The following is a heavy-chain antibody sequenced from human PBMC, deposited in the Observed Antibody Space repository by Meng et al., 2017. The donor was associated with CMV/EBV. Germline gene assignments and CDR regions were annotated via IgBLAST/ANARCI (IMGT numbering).Heavy chain of an antibody. CDR3: ARGHPVYDYVWGSYPTPLGYFDY. CDR2: IYYSGST. CDR1: GGSISSYY. J-gene: IGHJ4*02. V-gene: IGHV4-59*01. D-gene: IGHD3-16*02. Sequence: SETLSLTCTVSGGSISSYYWSWIRQPPGKGLEWIGYIYYSGSTNYNPSLKSRVTISVDTSKNQFSLKLSSVTAADTAVYYCARGHPVYDYVWGSYPTPLGYFDYWGQGTLVTVSS.